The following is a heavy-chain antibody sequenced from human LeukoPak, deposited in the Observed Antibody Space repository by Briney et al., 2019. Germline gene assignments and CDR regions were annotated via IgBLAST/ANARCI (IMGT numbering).Heavy chain of an antibody. V-gene: IGHV3-23*01. J-gene: IGHJ4*02. Sequence: GGSLRLSCAASGFTFSSYAMSWVRQAPGKGLEWVSAISGSGGSAYYADSVKGRFTISRDNSKNTLYLQMNSLRAEDTAVYYCAKDFHSSGYYFEFWTFDYWGQGTLVTVSS. D-gene: IGHD3-22*01. CDR2: ISGSGGSA. CDR3: AKDFHSSGYYFEFWTFDY. CDR1: GFTFSSYA.